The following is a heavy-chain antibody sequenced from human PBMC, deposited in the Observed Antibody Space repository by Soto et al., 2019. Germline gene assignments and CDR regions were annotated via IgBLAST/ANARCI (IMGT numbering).Heavy chain of an antibody. V-gene: IGHV5-51*01. Sequence: PGESLKISCKGYGYSFTTYWIGWVRQIAGKGLEWMGIIYAGDSDSRYSPSFQGQVTISVDKSISTAYLQWSSLTASDTAMYYCVRGVHLTAADAFDVWGQGTMVTVSS. J-gene: IGHJ3*01. CDR1: GYSFTTYW. CDR3: VRGVHLTAADAFDV. D-gene: IGHD1-1*01. CDR2: IYAGDSDS.